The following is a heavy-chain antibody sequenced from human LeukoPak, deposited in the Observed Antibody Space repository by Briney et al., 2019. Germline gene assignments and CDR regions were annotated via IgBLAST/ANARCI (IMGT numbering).Heavy chain of an antibody. CDR2: IYSGGST. CDR3: ARDGRGYCSGGSCYPYYYYGMDV. V-gene: IGHV3-66*01. D-gene: IGHD2-15*01. Sequence: PGGSLRLSCAASGFTVSSNYMSWVRQAPGKGLEWVSVIYSGGSTYHADSVKGRFTISRDNSKNTLYLQMNSLRAEDTAVYYCARDGRGYCSGGSCYPYYYYGMDVWGQGTTVTVSS. CDR1: GFTVSSNY. J-gene: IGHJ6*02.